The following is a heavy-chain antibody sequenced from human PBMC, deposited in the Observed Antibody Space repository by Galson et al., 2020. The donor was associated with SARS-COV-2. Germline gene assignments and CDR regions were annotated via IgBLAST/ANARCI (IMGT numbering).Heavy chain of an antibody. D-gene: IGHD3-10*01. V-gene: IGHV1-18*01. J-gene: IGHJ4*02. Sequence: GGSLRLSCKATGYVFSSYAISWVRQAPGQGLEWVGWISVYNGDTNHAQKVQGRVTMTTDTSTSTAYMELRSLRSDDTAVYYCARGGSGWVPYDYWGQGTLVTVSS. CDR2: ISVYNGDT. CDR1: GYVFSSYA. CDR3: ARGGSGWVPYDY.